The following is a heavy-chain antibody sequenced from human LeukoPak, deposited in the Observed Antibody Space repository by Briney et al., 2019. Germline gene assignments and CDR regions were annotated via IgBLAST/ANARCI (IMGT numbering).Heavy chain of an antibody. CDR2: INSNTGDP. J-gene: IGHJ6*04. D-gene: IGHD2-8*01. V-gene: IGHV7-4-1*02. CDR1: GYTFTNYA. CDR3: ARGVLMVYALGDV. Sequence: GASVKVSCKASGYTFTNYAVNWVRQAPGQGLEWMGWINSNTGDPTYVQGFTGRFVFSLDTSVSTAYLHITSLKAEDTAVYYCARGVLMVYALGDVWGKGTTVTVSS.